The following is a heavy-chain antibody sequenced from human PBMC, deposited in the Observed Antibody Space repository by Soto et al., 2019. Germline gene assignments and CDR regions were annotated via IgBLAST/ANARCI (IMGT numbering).Heavy chain of an antibody. Sequence: PSETLSLTCTVSGGSVSSGSYYWSRIRQPPGKGLEWIGYIYYSGSTNYNPSLKSRVTITVDTSKNQFSLKLSSVTAADTAVYYCARESYKQWLATGIDWGQGTLVTDSS. D-gene: IGHD6-19*01. CDR1: GGSVSSGSYY. CDR3: ARESYKQWLATGID. CDR2: IYYSGST. J-gene: IGHJ4*02. V-gene: IGHV4-61*01.